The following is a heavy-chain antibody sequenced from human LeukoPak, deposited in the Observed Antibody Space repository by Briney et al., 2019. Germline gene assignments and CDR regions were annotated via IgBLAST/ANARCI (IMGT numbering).Heavy chain of an antibody. CDR3: ARDLDPSDDFWSPWGNVFDI. J-gene: IGHJ3*02. CDR1: GFTFSSYA. Sequence: HPGRSLRLSCAASGFTFSSYAMHWVRQAPGKGLEYVSGITSNGGSTYYTNSVKGRFTISRDNSKNTLYLQMGSLRAEDMAVYYCARDLDPSDDFWSPWGNVFDIWGQGTMVTVSS. CDR2: ITSNGGST. V-gene: IGHV3-64*01. D-gene: IGHD3-3*01.